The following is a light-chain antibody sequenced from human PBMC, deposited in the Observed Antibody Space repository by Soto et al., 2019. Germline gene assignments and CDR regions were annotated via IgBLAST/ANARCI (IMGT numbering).Light chain of an antibody. J-gene: IGKJ4*01. CDR3: QQRSDWPST. CDR1: QSVGSY. Sequence: EIVLTQSPATLSLSPGDRATLSCRASQSVGSYLGWYQQRPGQAPRLLIYDASNRATGIPGRFSGSGSGTDFTLTISSLEREDFAVYYCQQRSDWPSTLGGGTKVEIK. CDR2: DAS. V-gene: IGKV3-11*01.